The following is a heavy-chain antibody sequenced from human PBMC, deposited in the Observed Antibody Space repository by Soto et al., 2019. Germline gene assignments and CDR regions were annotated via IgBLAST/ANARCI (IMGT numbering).Heavy chain of an antibody. CDR3: ATMEPHNDSGSAHYHFAY. Sequence: QLQLRESGPGLVRPSETLSLTFTVSGGDVTSSRYYWAWIRQTPGKGLEWIATIYYGGSTSYSVSRNHQIKISINTSKNQFSLQMTSVTAEDPAAYFCATMEPHNDSGSAHYHFAYWGQGTMVTVSS. J-gene: IGHJ4*02. CDR2: IYYGGST. D-gene: IGHD3-10*01. V-gene: IGHV4-39*01. CDR1: GGDVTSSRYY.